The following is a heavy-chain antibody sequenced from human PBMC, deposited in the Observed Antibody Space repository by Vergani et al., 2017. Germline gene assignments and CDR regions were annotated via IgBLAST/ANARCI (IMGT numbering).Heavy chain of an antibody. J-gene: IGHJ4*02. V-gene: IGHV3-74*01. CDR1: GFTFSSYW. Sequence: EVQLVESGGGLVQPGGSLRLSCAASGFTFSSYWMHWVRQAPGKGLVWVSRINSDGSSTSYADSVKGRFTISRDNAKNTLYLQMNSLRAEDTAVYYCAKAPTIFGVAFDYWGQGTLVTVSS. CDR3: AKAPTIFGVAFDY. CDR2: INSDGSST. D-gene: IGHD3-3*01.